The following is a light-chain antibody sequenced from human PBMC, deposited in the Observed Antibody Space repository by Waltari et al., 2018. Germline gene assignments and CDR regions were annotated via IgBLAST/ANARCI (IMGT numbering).Light chain of an antibody. CDR1: QSVSSSF. J-gene: IGKJ1*01. CDR3: QQYGSSPRGT. V-gene: IGKV3-20*01. CDR2: DAS. Sequence: EIVLTQSPGTLSLSPGERATLSCRASQSVSSSFLAWYQQKPGQAPRLLIYDASIRATGVPDRFSGGGSGTDFTLTISRLEPEDFAVYYCQQYGSSPRGTFGQGTKVEIK.